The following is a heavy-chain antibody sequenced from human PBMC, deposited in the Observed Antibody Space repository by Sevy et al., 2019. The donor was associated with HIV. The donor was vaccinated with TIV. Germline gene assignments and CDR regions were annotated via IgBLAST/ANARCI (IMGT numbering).Heavy chain of an antibody. CDR1: GFNFSHHN. CDR2: ISKSGSTT. V-gene: IGHV3-48*02. Sequence: GGSLRLSCAASGFNFSHHNMNWVRQAPGKGLESISYISKSGSTTYFADSVRGRFTISRDNAKNSLFLEMHSLTDEDTAVYYCAREENRELGTIPLDSWGRGIQVTVSS. D-gene: IGHD7-27*01. J-gene: IGHJ4*02. CDR3: AREENRELGTIPLDS.